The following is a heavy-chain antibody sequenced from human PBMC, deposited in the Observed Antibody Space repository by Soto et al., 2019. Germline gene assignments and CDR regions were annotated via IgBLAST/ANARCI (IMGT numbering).Heavy chain of an antibody. J-gene: IGHJ4*02. CDR2: IYHSGST. CDR3: ARTPDY. CDR1: GGSISGGGYS. V-gene: IGHV4-30-2*01. Sequence: SETLSLTCAVSGGSISGGGYSWSWIRQPPGKGLEWIGYIYHSGSTYYNPSLKSRVTISVDRSKNQFSLKLSSVTAADTAVYYCARTPDYWGQGTLVTVSS.